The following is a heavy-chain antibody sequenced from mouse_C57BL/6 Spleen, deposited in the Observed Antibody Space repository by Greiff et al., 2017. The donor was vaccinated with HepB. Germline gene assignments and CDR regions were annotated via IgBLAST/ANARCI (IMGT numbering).Heavy chain of an antibody. D-gene: IGHD1-1*01. J-gene: IGHJ1*03. CDR2: VYPYNGGT. CDR3: ARGMGSSSYWYFDV. CDR1: GFTFTDYY. V-gene: IGHV1-36*01. Sequence: EVHLVESGPVLVKPGPSVKISCKASGFTFTDYYMHWVKQSHGKSLEWIGLVYPYNGGTSYNQKFKGKATLTVDTSSSTAYMELNSLTSEDSAVYYCARGMGSSSYWYFDVWGTGTTVTVSS.